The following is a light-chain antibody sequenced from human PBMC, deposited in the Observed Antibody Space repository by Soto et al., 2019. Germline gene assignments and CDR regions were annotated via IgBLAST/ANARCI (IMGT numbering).Light chain of an antibody. J-gene: IGKJ4*01. Sequence: DIQMTRSPSTLSASVGDRVTFTCRASQNINNWLAWYQQKPGKAPNLLIYDASSLESGVPSRFSGSGYGTEFTLTISSLQPDDFATYYCQQYTTYSPLTFGGGTRVEIK. V-gene: IGKV1-5*01. CDR1: QNINNW. CDR3: QQYTTYSPLT. CDR2: DAS.